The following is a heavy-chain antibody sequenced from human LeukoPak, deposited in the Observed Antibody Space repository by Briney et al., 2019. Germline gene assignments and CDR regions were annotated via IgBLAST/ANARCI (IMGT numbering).Heavy chain of an antibody. CDR3: ARALYYFGSGSYSGYYGMDV. D-gene: IGHD3-10*01. Sequence: ASVKVSCKAPGDTFTSYYMHWVRQAPGQGLEWMGIINPSGGGTSYAQKFQGRVTMTRDTSTSTVYMELSSLRSEDTAVYYCARALYYFGSGSYSGYYGMDVWGRGTTVTVSS. J-gene: IGHJ6*02. CDR1: GDTFTSYY. CDR2: INPSGGGT. V-gene: IGHV1-46*01.